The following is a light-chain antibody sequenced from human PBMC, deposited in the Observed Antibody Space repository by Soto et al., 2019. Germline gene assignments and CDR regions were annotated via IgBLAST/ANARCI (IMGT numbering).Light chain of an antibody. CDR2: STN. CDR3: ALYMGGGISM. Sequence: QAVVTQEPSFSVSPGGTVTLTCGLSSASVSTSYHPSWYQQIPGQAPCTLIYSTNTRSSGVPDRFSGSILGNKAALTITGAQADDESHYYCALYMGGGISMFGGGTKLTFL. J-gene: IGLJ3*02. CDR1: SASVSTSYH. V-gene: IGLV8-61*01.